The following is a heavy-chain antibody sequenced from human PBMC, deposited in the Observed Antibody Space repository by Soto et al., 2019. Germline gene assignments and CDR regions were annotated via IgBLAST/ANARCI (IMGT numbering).Heavy chain of an antibody. J-gene: IGHJ4*02. D-gene: IGHD1-26*01. CDR1: GFTFSSYG. Sequence: QGQLVESGGGVVQPGRSLRLSCAASGFTFSSYGMHWVLQAPGKGLECVAVISYDGRNKYYADSVKGRFTISRDNSKKTLYLHMNSLRAEDTAVYYCAQGCYYSGSALDYWVQGTLVTVSS. CDR2: ISYDGRNK. CDR3: AQGCYYSGSALDY. V-gene: IGHV3-30*18.